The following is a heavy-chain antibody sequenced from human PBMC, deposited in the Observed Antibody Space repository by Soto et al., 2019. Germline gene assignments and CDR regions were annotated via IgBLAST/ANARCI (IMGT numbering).Heavy chain of an antibody. D-gene: IGHD4-17*01. CDR3: AAGAMTTVTLFDY. V-gene: IGHV1-58*01. Sequence: QMQLVQSGPEVKKPGTSVKVSCKASGFTFTSSAVQWVRQARGQRLEWIGWIVVGSGNTNYAQKFRERVTITRDMSTSTAYMELSSLRSEDTAVYYCAAGAMTTVTLFDYWGQGTLVTVSS. CDR1: GFTFTSSA. CDR2: IVVGSGNT. J-gene: IGHJ4*02.